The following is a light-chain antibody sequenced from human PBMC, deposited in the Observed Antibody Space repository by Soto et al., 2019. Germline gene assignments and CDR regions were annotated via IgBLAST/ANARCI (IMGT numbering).Light chain of an antibody. CDR3: LQDYSYPLT. Sequence: DIQMTQSPSTLPASVGDRVTITCRASQSISNWFSWYQQKPGTAPKLLIYHASTLESGVPSRFSGSGSGTDFTLTISSLQPEDFATYYCLQDYSYPLTFGQGTKVDIK. J-gene: IGKJ1*01. CDR1: QSISNW. CDR2: HAS. V-gene: IGKV1-5*01.